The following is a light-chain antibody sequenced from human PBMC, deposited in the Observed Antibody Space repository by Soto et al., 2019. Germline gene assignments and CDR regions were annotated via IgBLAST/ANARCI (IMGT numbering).Light chain of an antibody. Sequence: DIVLTQSPATLSLSPGERATLSCRASQSVSSYLAWYQQKPGQAPRLLISAASNRATGIPARFSGGGSRTDFTLTISSLEPEDFAVYDCQQRSNWPLTFGPGTRVDFK. CDR3: QQRSNWPLT. J-gene: IGKJ3*01. CDR2: AAS. CDR1: QSVSSY. V-gene: IGKV3-11*01.